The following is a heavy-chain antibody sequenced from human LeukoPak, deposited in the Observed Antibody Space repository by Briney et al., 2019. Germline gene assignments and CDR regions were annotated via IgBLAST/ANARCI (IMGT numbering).Heavy chain of an antibody. J-gene: IGHJ4*02. D-gene: IGHD6-19*01. CDR3: ARDPEWLGGGYFDY. CDR2: ISGSGGNT. V-gene: IGHV3-23*01. CDR1: GFTFSSYA. Sequence: PGGSLRLSCAASGFTFSSYAMNWVRQAPGKGLEWVSVISGSGGNTYYADSVKGRFTISRDNSKNTLYLQMNSLRAEDTAVYYCARDPEWLGGGYFDYWGQGTLVTVSS.